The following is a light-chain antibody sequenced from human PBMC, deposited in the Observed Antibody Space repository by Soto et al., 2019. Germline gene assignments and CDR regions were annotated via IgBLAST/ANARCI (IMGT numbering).Light chain of an antibody. CDR2: EVS. CDR1: SSDVGGYNY. CDR3: SSYTSSSTPWV. J-gene: IGLJ3*02. V-gene: IGLV2-14*01. Sequence: QSALTQPASVSGSPGQSITISCTGTSSDVGGYNYVSWYQQHPGKAPKLMIYEVSNRPPGVSNRFSGSKSGNTASLTISGLQAEDEADYYCSSYTSSSTPWVFGGGTKVTVL.